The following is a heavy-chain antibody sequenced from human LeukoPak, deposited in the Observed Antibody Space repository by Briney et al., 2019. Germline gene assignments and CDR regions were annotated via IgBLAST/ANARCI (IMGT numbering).Heavy chain of an antibody. D-gene: IGHD1-26*01. J-gene: IGHJ6*03. CDR1: GFTFSSYS. V-gene: IGHV3-21*01. CDR2: ISSSSSYI. CDR3: ARDLRLGGATFYYMDV. Sequence: GGSLRLSCAASGFTFSSYSMSWVRQAPGKGLEWVSSISSSSSYIYYADSVKGRFTISRDNAKNSVYLQMNSLRAEDTAVYYCARDLRLGGATFYYMDVWGKGTTVTVSS.